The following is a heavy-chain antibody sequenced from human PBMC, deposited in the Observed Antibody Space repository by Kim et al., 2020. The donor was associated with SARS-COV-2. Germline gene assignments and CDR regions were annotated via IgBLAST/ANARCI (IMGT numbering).Heavy chain of an antibody. CDR3: AKDRGLRSVIAAAGTGFDY. CDR2: ISWNSGSI. D-gene: IGHD6-13*01. J-gene: IGHJ4*02. Sequence: GGSLRLSCAASGFTFGDYAMHWVRQAPGKGLEWVSGISWNSGSIGYADSVKGRFTISRDNAKNSLYLQMNSLRAEDTALYYCAKDRGLRSVIAAAGTGFDYWGQGTLVTVSS. CDR1: GFTFGDYA. V-gene: IGHV3-9*01.